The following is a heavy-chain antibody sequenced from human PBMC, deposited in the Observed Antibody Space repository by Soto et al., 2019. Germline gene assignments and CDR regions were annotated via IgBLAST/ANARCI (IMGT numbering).Heavy chain of an antibody. V-gene: IGHV3-7*01. CDR2: MKHDGSEK. J-gene: IGHJ4*02. CDR3: ERFHPWEHPDY. Sequence: GGSLRLSCAASGFTFHSYSMSWVRQAPGKGLEWVAHMKHDGSEKYYADSVEGRFTISRDTAANSLYLQMDSLRAEDTAVYYCERFHPWEHPDYWGQGTLVTVSS. CDR1: GFTFHSYS. D-gene: IGHD1-26*01.